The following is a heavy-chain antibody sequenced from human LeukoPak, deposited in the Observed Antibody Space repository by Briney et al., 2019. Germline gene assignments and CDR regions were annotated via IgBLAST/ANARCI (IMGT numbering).Heavy chain of an antibody. V-gene: IGHV3-23*01. J-gene: IGHJ3*02. D-gene: IGHD6-6*01. CDR2: ISGSATNT. CDR3: AKDRSIAARRAFDI. Sequence: GGSLRLSCAASGFTFSSYAMCWVRQAPGKGLEWVSAISGSATNTYYADSVKGRFTISRDNSKNTLHLQMNSLRAEDTAVYYCAKDRSIAARRAFDIWGRGTMVTVSS. CDR1: GFTFSSYA.